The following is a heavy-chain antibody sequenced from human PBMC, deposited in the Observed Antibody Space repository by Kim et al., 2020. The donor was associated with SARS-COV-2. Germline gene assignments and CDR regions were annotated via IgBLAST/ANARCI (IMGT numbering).Heavy chain of an antibody. D-gene: IGHD6-13*01. CDR2: INPNSGGT. Sequence: ASVKVSCKASGYTFTGYYMHWVRQAPGQGLEWMGWINPNSGGTNYAQKFQGRVTMTRDTSISTAYMELSRLRSDDTAVYYCATIEAAAGAYYYYGMDVWGQGTTVTVSS. J-gene: IGHJ6*02. CDR3: ATIEAAAGAYYYYGMDV. V-gene: IGHV1-2*02. CDR1: GYTFTGYY.